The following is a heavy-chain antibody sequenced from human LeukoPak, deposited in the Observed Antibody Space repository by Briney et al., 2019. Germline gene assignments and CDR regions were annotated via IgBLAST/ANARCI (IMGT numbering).Heavy chain of an antibody. CDR1: GYTFTSYG. CDR3: ARVPELGRSVDY. D-gene: IGHD1-14*01. V-gene: IGHV1-18*04. Sequence: ASVTVSCKASGYTFTSYGISWVRQAPGQGRGWMGWISAYNGNTNYAQKLQGRVTMTTDTSTSTAYMELRSLRSDDTAVYYCARVPELGRSVDYWGQGTLVTVSS. J-gene: IGHJ4*02. CDR2: ISAYNGNT.